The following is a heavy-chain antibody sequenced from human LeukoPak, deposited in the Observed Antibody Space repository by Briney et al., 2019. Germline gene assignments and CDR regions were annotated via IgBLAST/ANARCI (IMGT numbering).Heavy chain of an antibody. CDR1: GYSISRFYY. D-gene: IGHD6-13*01. J-gene: IGHJ4*02. CDR3: ATLAASAPRYFDY. V-gene: IGHV4-38-2*01. CDR2: IYHSGST. Sequence: SETLSLTCAVSGYSISRFYYWGWIRQPPGKGLEWIASIYHSGSTYYNPSHKSRTTISVDTSKSQFSLKLTSVTAADAAVYYCATLAASAPRYFDYWGQGILVTVSS.